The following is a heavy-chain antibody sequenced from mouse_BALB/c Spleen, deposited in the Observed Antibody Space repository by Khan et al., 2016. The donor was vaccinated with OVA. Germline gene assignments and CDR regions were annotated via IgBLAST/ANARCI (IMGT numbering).Heavy chain of an antibody. J-gene: IGHJ3*01. Sequence: VQLKQSGAELVRPGALVKLSCKASGFNIKDYYIHWVKQRPEQGLEWIGWIDPENGNTIYDPKFQGKASITADTSSNTAYLQLSSLTSEDTAVYYCARNGYSPWFAYWGQETLVTVSA. D-gene: IGHD2-3*01. CDR2: IDPENGNT. CDR1: GFNIKDYY. CDR3: ARNGYSPWFAY. V-gene: IGHV14-1*02.